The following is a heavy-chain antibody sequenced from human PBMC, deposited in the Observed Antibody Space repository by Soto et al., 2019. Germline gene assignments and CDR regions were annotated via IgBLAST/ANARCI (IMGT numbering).Heavy chain of an antibody. V-gene: IGHV3-23*01. Sequence: GGSLRLSCATSGFTFSSYAMSWVRQAPGKGLEWVSGSDSGGPTYYTDSVKGRFTISRDNSKNTLYLQMNSLRAEDTAVYYCAKCGGLGTPRGGGSCHCPIDYWGQGILVTVSS. CDR3: AKCGGLGTPRGGGSCHCPIDY. D-gene: IGHD2-15*01. CDR2: SDSGGPT. CDR1: GFTFSSYA. J-gene: IGHJ4*02.